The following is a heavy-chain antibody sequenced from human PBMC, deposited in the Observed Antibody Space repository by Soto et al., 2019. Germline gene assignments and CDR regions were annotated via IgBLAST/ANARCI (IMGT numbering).Heavy chain of an antibody. J-gene: IGHJ6*02. V-gene: IGHV3-11*01. D-gene: IGHD2-2*01. CDR3: AIPAAVSPLYYYGMDV. Sequence: GGSLRLSCAASGFTFSDYYMSWIRQAPGKGLEWVSYISSSGSTIYYADSVKGRFTISRDNAKNSLYLQMNSQRAEDTAVYYCAIPAAVSPLYYYGMDVWGQGTTVTVSS. CDR1: GFTFSDYY. CDR2: ISSSGSTI.